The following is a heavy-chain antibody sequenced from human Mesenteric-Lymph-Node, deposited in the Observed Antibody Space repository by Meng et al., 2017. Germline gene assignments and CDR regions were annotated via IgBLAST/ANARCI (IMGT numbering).Heavy chain of an antibody. D-gene: IGHD3-10*01. CDR2: ISSSSSYI. CDR3: ARADKYGSGDF. CDR1: GFTFSSYS. V-gene: IGHV3-21*01. Sequence: GESLKISCAASGFTFSSYSMNWVRQAPGKGLEWVSSISSSSSYIYYADSVKGRFTISRDNAKNSLYLQMNSLRAEDTAVYYCARADKYGSGDFWGQGTMVTVSS. J-gene: IGHJ3*01.